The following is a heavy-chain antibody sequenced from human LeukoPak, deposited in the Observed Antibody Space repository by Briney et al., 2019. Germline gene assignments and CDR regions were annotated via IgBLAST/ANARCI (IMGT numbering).Heavy chain of an antibody. J-gene: IGHJ4*02. V-gene: IGHV1-69*13. D-gene: IGHD6-6*01. CDR3: ARGTEYSSSSALFDY. Sequence: ASVKVSCKASGGTFSSYAISWVRQAPGQGLEWMGGIIPIFGTANYAQKFQGRVTITADESTSTAYMELSSLRSEDTAVYYCARGTEYSSSSALFDYWAREPWSPSPQ. CDR1: GGTFSSYA. CDR2: IIPIFGTA.